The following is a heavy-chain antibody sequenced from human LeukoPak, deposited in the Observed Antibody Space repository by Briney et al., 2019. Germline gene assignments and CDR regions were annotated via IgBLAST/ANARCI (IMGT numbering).Heavy chain of an antibody. V-gene: IGHV4-39*01. Sequence: SETLSLTCTVSGGSMSSGTHSWVWIRQPPGKGLEWIGAIHYSRSTYYTPSLESRVTISLDSSRNQFSLKLSSVTAADTAVYYCARRSTSGYYYFDYWGQGSRVTVSA. J-gene: IGHJ4*02. CDR2: IHYSRST. CDR3: ARRSTSGYYYFDY. CDR1: GGSMSSGTHS. D-gene: IGHD3-22*01.